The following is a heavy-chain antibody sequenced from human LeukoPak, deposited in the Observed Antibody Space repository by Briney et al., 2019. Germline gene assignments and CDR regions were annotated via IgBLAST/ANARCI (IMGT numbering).Heavy chain of an antibody. CDR1: GGSISSGSYY. CDR3: ARAERGYIYPYFDY. D-gene: IGHD5-18*01. Sequence: SETLSLTCTVSGGSISSGSYYWSWIRQPAGKGLEWIGRIYTSGSTNYNPSLKSRVTISVDTSKNQFSLKLSSVTAADTAVYYCARAERGYIYPYFDYWGQGTLVTVSS. V-gene: IGHV4-61*02. CDR2: IYTSGST. J-gene: IGHJ4*02.